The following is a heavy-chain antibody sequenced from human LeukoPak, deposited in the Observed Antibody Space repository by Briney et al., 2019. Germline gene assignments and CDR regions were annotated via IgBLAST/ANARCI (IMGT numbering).Heavy chain of an antibody. Sequence: GASVKVSCKASGGTFSSYAISWVRQAPGQGLEWMGGIIPIFGTANYAQKFQGRVTITADESTSTAYMELSSLRSEDTAVYYCASDLVVPAAINYYYYGTDVWGQGTTVTVSS. V-gene: IGHV1-69*13. CDR3: ASDLVVPAAINYYYYGTDV. D-gene: IGHD2-2*02. CDR1: GGTFSSYA. CDR2: IIPIFGTA. J-gene: IGHJ6*02.